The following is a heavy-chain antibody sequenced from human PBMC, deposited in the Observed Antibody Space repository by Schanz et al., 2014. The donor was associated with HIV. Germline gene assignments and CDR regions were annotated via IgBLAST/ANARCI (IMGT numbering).Heavy chain of an antibody. Sequence: EVQLVESGGGLVQPGRSLRLSCAASGFTFDDYAMHWVRQAPGKGLEWVSGISWNSGSIGYADSVKGRFTISRDNANNSLYLQMNSLRAEDTALYYCAKAKSPWTFYYYGMDVWGQGTTVTVSS. CDR1: GFTFDDYA. CDR3: AKAKSPWTFYYYGMDV. J-gene: IGHJ6*02. V-gene: IGHV3-9*01. CDR2: ISWNSGSI.